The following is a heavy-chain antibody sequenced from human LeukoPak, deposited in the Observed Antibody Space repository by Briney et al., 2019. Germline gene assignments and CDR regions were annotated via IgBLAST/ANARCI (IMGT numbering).Heavy chain of an antibody. J-gene: IGHJ4*02. D-gene: IGHD6-19*01. Sequence: GGSLRLSCAASGFTFNNYAMSWVRQAPGKGLEWVSSISGSGGNTYYADSVKGRFTISRDNSKNTLYLQMNSLRAADTAVYYCAKDRRITMAGTVDYYDYWGQGTLVTVSS. CDR2: ISGSGGNT. CDR3: AKDRRITMAGTVDYYDY. CDR1: GFTFNNYA. V-gene: IGHV3-23*01.